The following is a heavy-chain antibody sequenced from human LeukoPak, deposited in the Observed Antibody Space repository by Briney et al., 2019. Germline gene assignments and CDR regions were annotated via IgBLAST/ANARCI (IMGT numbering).Heavy chain of an antibody. V-gene: IGHV3-33*01. CDR1: GFTFSSYG. CDR3: ARDSVWLSTGGPFDY. Sequence: QPGGSLRLSCAASGFTFSSYGMLWVRQAPGKGLEWGADIWYDGSNKYYADSVKGRFTISRDNSKNTLYLQMNGLRAEDTAVYYCARDSVWLSTGGPFDYWGQGTLVTVSS. J-gene: IGHJ4*02. CDR2: IWYDGSNK. D-gene: IGHD3-22*01.